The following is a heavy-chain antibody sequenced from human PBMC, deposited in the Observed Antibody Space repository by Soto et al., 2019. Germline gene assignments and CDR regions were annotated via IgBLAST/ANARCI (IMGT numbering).Heavy chain of an antibody. CDR2: ISYDDRNK. CDR3: ANLGGGYCTSTDCPDY. V-gene: IGHV3-30*18. D-gene: IGHD2-2*01. J-gene: IGHJ4*02. CDR1: GFTFSSYG. Sequence: QVQLVESGGGVVQPGRSLRLSCAASGFTFSSYGMHWVRQAPGKGLEWVAVISYDDRNKYYADSVKGRFTISRDNXKXXLYLQMNSLRAEDTAVYYCANLGGGYCTSTDCPDYWGQGTLVTVSS.